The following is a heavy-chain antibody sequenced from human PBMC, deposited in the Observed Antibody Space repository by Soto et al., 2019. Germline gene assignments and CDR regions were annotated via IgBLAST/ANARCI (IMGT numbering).Heavy chain of an antibody. CDR3: ATFDTPDGGNSEVPY. V-gene: IGHV1-69*13. D-gene: IGHD2-21*02. CDR1: GGNLRSYA. Sequence: SVKVSCKASGGNLRSYAITWVRQAPGQGLEWMGGIIPIFGTANYAQKFQGRVTSTADESTSTANMELSSLRSEDTAVYYCATFDTPDGGNSEVPYWGQGTLVTVSS. J-gene: IGHJ4*02. CDR2: IIPIFGTA.